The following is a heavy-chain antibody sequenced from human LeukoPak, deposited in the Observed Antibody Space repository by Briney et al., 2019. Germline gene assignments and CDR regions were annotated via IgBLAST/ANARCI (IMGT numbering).Heavy chain of an antibody. CDR1: GYTFTDYF. V-gene: IGHV1-2*06. D-gene: IGHD2-21*02. J-gene: IGHJ3*02. CDR2: INPNRGGT. CDR3: ARDQGGDGNRAFDI. Sequence: ASVKVSCKTSGYTFTDYFTHWVRQAPGQGLAWMGRINPNRGGTIYAQKFQVRVTMTRDTSITTVYMELSRLRSDDTAVYYCARDQGGDGNRAFDIWGQGTMVTVSS.